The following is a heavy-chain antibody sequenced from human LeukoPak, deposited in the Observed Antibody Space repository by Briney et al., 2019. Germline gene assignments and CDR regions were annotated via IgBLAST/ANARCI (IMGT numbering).Heavy chain of an antibody. Sequence: GGSLRLSCAASGFTVSSNYMSWVRQAPGKGLEWVSVIYSGGSTYYADSVEGRFTISRDNSKNTLYLQMNSLRAEDTAVYYCAKLRSGWYHDAFDIWGQGTMVTVSS. J-gene: IGHJ3*02. V-gene: IGHV3-53*01. CDR3: AKLRSGWYHDAFDI. D-gene: IGHD6-19*01. CDR1: GFTVSSNY. CDR2: IYSGGST.